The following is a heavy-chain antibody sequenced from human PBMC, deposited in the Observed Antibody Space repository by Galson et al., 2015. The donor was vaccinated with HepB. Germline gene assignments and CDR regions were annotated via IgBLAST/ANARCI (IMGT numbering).Heavy chain of an antibody. Sequence: SLRLSCAASGFTFSSYAMHWVRQAPGKGLEWVAVISYDGSNKYYADSVKGRFTISRDNSKNTLYLQMNSLRAEDTAVYYCARDSQGGAVAGTFDYWGQGTLVTVSS. D-gene: IGHD6-19*01. CDR3: ARDSQGGAVAGTFDY. CDR2: ISYDGSNK. J-gene: IGHJ4*02. V-gene: IGHV3-30*04. CDR1: GFTFSSYA.